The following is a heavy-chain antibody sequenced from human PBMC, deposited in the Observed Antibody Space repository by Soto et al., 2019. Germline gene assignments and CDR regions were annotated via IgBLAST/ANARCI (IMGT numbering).Heavy chain of an antibody. CDR1: GFNFINAW. Sequence: EVQLVESGGGLVEPGRSLRLSCAASGFNFINAWMHWVRQAPGKGLEWVGRIKSKTDGGTTDYAAPVKGRLIISRDDSKNTLYLQINSLKMEDTAVYYCSALGVWGQGTTVTVSS. V-gene: IGHV3-15*07. J-gene: IGHJ6*02. CDR3: SALGV. CDR2: IKSKTDGGTT. D-gene: IGHD1-26*01.